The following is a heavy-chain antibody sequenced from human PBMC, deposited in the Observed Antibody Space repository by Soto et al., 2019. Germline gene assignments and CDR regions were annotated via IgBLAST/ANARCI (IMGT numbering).Heavy chain of an antibody. CDR3: AHTFYSSSDNELYSYYYYGMDV. D-gene: IGHD6-6*01. V-gene: IGHV2-5*01. CDR2: IYWNDDK. CDR1: GFSLSTSGVG. J-gene: IGHJ6*04. Sequence: QITLKESGPTLVKPTQTLTLTCTFSGFSLSTSGVGVGWIRQPPGKAVEWLALIYWNDDKRYRPSLKSRLTITKDTSKHQVVLTMTNMDTVDTATYYCAHTFYSSSDNELYSYYYYGMDVWGEGTTVTVSS.